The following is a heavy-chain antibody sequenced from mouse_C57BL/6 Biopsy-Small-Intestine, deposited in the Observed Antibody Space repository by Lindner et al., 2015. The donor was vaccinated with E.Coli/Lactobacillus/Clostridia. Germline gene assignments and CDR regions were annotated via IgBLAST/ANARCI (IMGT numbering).Heavy chain of an antibody. Sequence: VQLQESGPELVKPGASVKISCKASGSSFTGYYLHWVKQSHGNILDWIGYSNPYNGISSYNQKFKGKATLTVDKSSSTAYVELRSLTSEDSAVYYCAGNYGSRGYFDVWATGTTVTVSS. CDR3: AGNYGSRGYFDV. J-gene: IGHJ1*03. CDR2: SNPYNGIS. D-gene: IGHD1-1*01. CDR1: GSSFTGYY. V-gene: IGHV1-31*01.